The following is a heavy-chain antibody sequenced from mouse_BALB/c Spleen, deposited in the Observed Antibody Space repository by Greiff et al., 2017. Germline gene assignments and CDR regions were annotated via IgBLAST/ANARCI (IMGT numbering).Heavy chain of an antibody. CDR2: ISSGGGST. CDR1: GFAFSSYD. CDR3: ARYYAPYYFDY. D-gene: IGHD1-1*01. J-gene: IGHJ2*01. Sequence: EVKLQESGGGLVKPGGSLKLSCAASGFAFSSYDMSWVRQTPEKRLEWVAYISSGGGSTYYPDTVKGRFTISRDNAKNTLYLQMSSLKSEDTAMYYCARYYAPYYFDYWGQGTTLTVSS. V-gene: IGHV5-12-1*01.